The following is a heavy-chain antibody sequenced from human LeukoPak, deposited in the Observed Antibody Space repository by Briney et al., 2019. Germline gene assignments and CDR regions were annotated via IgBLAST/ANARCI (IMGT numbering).Heavy chain of an antibody. CDR3: ARTGFDLWSGYYGARYFFDY. CDR2: AGSNRSPM. V-gene: IGHV3-11*01. J-gene: IGHJ4*02. Sequence: GGSLSISCAASGFTFSDYYMSWIRQAPGKGLEWISYAGSNRSPMNYADSVKGRFTISKDNAKNSLYLQMNSLRAEDTAMYYCARTGFDLWSGYYGARYFFDYWGQGTLVTVSS. D-gene: IGHD3-3*01. CDR1: GFTFSDYY.